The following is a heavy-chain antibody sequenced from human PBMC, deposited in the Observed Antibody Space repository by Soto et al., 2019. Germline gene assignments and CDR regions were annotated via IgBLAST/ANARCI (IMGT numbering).Heavy chain of an antibody. CDR2: IIPIFGTA. Sequence: SVKVSCKASGGTFSSYAISWVRQAPGQGLEWMGGIIPIFGTANYAQKFQGRVTITADESTSTAYMELSSLRSEDTAVYYCARWAGYCSSTSCYSGDWSDPWGQGTLVTVSS. CDR3: ARWAGYCSSTSCYSGDWSDP. V-gene: IGHV1-69*13. D-gene: IGHD2-2*02. CDR1: GGTFSSYA. J-gene: IGHJ5*02.